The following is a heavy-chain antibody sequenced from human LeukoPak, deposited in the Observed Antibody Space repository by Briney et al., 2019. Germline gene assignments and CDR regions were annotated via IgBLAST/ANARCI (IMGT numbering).Heavy chain of an antibody. D-gene: IGHD2-21*01. CDR1: GGSFSGYY. CDR2: INHSGST. V-gene: IGHV4-34*01. Sequence: SETLSLACAVYGGSFSGYYWSWIRQPPGKGLEWIGEINHSGSTNYNPSLKSRVTISVDTSKNQFSLKLSSVTAADTAVYYCARDDCGGDCYSNWGQGTLVAVSS. CDR3: ARDDCGGDCYSN. J-gene: IGHJ4*02.